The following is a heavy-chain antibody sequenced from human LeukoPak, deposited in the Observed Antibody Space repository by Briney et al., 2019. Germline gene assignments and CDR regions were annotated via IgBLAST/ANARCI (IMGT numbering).Heavy chain of an antibody. J-gene: IGHJ6*04. D-gene: IGHD3-10*01. CDR1: GFTFSSYE. Sequence: PGGSLRLSCAASGFTFSSYEMNWVRHAPGKGLEWVSYISSSGSTIYYADSVKGRFTISRDNAKNSLYLQMNSLRAEGTAVYYCASFVLLWFGEPRNGMDVWGKGTTVTVSS. CDR2: ISSSGSTI. V-gene: IGHV3-48*03. CDR3: ASFVLLWFGEPRNGMDV.